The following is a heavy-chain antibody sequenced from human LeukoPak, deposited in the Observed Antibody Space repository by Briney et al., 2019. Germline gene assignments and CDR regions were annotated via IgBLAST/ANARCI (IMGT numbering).Heavy chain of an antibody. V-gene: IGHV3-30*02. CDR1: GFTLNSYG. J-gene: IGHJ4*02. CDR3: GKGGGGGGGGGYFDY. Sequence: GGSLRLSCTASGFTLNSYGMHWVRQAPGKGLEWVAFIRSDGINKYYVDSVKGRFTISRDISENTLYLQMNRLGADDTAVYYWGKGGGGGGGGGYFDYWGQGTLVTVSS. D-gene: IGHD3-16*01. CDR2: IRSDGINK.